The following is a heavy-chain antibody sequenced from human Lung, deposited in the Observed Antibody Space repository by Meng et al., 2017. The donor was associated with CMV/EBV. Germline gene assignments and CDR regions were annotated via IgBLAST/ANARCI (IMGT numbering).Heavy chain of an antibody. CDR3: TTVLPYNWNYGTYGFDY. CDR2: IEGNIDGGKT. CDR1: FSNAR. Sequence: FSNARRSWASRAHRKGQEWVGRIEGNIDGGKTNYAESVKGGFTLSRDDSKNTLYLRMNSLKTEDTAVYYCTTVLPYNWNYGTYGFDYWGQGTLVTVSS. D-gene: IGHD1-7*01. V-gene: IGHV3-15*04. J-gene: IGHJ4*02.